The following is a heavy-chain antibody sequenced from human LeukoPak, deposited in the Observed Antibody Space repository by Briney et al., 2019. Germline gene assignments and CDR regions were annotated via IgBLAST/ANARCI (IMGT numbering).Heavy chain of an antibody. CDR2: INHSGST. CDR1: GGSFSGYY. V-gene: IGHV4-34*01. CDR3: ARRMVRGVTDDLLDY. D-gene: IGHD3-10*01. J-gene: IGHJ4*02. Sequence: SETLSLTCAVYGGSFSGYYWSWIRQPPGKGLEWIGEINHSGSTNYNPSLKSRVTISVDTSKNQFSLKLSSVTAADTAVYYCARRMVRGVTDDLLDYWGQGTLVTVSS.